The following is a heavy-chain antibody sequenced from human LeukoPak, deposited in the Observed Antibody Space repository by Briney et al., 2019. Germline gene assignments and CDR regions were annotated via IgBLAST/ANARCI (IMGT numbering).Heavy chain of an antibody. V-gene: IGHV1-8*01. D-gene: IGHD1-14*01. CDR3: AGISDHNWYFDL. CDR2: MNPSSGYT. Sequence: ASVKVSCKASGYPFTTYDINWVRKATGQGLEWMGWMNPSSGYTGYSQKFQGRVTMTRNTSITTAYMELSSLRSEDKAVYYCAGISDHNWYFDLWGRGTLVTVSS. CDR1: GYPFTTYD. J-gene: IGHJ2*01.